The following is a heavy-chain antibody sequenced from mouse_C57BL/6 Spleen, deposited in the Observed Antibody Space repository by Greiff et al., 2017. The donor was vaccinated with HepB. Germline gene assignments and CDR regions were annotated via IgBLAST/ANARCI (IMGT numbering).Heavy chain of an antibody. Sequence: QVHVKQPGTELVKPGASVKLSCKASGYTFTSYWMHWVKQRPGQGLEWIGNINPSNGGTNYNEKFKSKATLTVDKSSSTAYMQLSSLTSEDSAVYYCAREGWLLHFDYWGQGTTLTVSS. J-gene: IGHJ2*01. D-gene: IGHD2-3*01. CDR3: AREGWLLHFDY. V-gene: IGHV1-53*01. CDR1: GYTFTSYW. CDR2: INPSNGGT.